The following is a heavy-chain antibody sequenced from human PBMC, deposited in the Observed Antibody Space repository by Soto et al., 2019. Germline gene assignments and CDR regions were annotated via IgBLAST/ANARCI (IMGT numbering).Heavy chain of an antibody. CDR3: ARGSQNFWMREDAVDI. Sequence: EVQLVESGGGHVKPGGSLRLSCAASGFSFRTYSMHWVRPAPGQGLEWVSSIHSSSRYIYYADSVKGRFTISRDNAKNSLFLQRSSRRAEDTAVYYWARGSQNFWMREDAVDIWGQGTMGSVSS. CDR1: GFSFRTYS. CDR2: IHSSSRYI. J-gene: IGHJ3*02. D-gene: IGHD3-3*01. V-gene: IGHV3-21*01.